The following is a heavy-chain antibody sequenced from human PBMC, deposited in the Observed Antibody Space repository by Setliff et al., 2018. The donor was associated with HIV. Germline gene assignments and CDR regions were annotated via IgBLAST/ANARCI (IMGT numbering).Heavy chain of an antibody. Sequence: GSLRLSCAASGFTFSSYWMSWVRQAPGKGLEWVANIKQDGSDKFYVDSVKGRFAISRDNAKNSLNLEMNSLRAEDTAIYYCASSRPPDDSSGYLDHWGQGTLVTVSS. V-gene: IGHV3-7*03. D-gene: IGHD3-22*01. CDR2: IKQDGSDK. CDR3: ASSRPPDDSSGYLDH. CDR1: GFTFSSYW. J-gene: IGHJ4*01.